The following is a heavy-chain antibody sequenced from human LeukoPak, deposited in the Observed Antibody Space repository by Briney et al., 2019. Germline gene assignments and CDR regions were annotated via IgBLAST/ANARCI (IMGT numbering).Heavy chain of an antibody. V-gene: IGHV4-39*01. D-gene: IGHD6-6*01. Sequence: SETLSLTCTVSGGSISSSSYYWGWIRQPPGKGLEWIGSIYYSGSTYYNPSLKSRVTISVDTSKNQFSLKLSSVTAADTALYYCARRKLSSSYYFDYWGQGILVTVSS. J-gene: IGHJ4*02. CDR2: IYYSGST. CDR3: ARRKLSSSYYFDY. CDR1: GGSISSSSYY.